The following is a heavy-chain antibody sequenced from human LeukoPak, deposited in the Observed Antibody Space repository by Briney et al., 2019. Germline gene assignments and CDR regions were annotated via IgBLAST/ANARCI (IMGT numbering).Heavy chain of an antibody. J-gene: IGHJ4*02. CDR1: GLTFSSYG. D-gene: IGHD2-21*01. CDR3: AKDIDHVGGGDLDY. V-gene: IGHV3-30*18. Sequence: GGSLRLSCAASGLTFSSYGMHWVRQAPGKGLEWVAVISYDGSNKYYADSVKGRFTISRDNSKNTLYLQMNSLRAEDTAVYYCAKDIDHVGGGDLDYWGQGTLVTVSS. CDR2: ISYDGSNK.